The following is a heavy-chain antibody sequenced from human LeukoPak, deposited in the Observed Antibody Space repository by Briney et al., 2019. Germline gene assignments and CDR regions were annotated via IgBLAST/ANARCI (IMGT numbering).Heavy chain of an antibody. D-gene: IGHD2-2*02. CDR3: ARVVVPAAIHYMDV. Sequence: ASVKVSCKASGGTFSSYAISWVRQAPGQGLEWMGGIIPIFGTANYAQKFQGRVTITADESTSTAYMELSSLRSEDAAVYYCARVVVPAAIHYMDVWGKGTTVTVSS. CDR1: GGTFSSYA. J-gene: IGHJ6*03. CDR2: IIPIFGTA. V-gene: IGHV1-69*01.